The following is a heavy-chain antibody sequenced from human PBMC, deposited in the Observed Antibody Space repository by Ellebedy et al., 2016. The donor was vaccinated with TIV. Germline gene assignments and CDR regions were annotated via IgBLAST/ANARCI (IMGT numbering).Heavy chain of an antibody. Sequence: GGSLRPSCAASGFIFSDYYMNWIRQAPGKGLEWVSYISSNSGSTNYIDSVKGRFSISRDNAGSSLYLQMSSLRAEDTAVYYCARALVPLSGVSFNRADGMDVWGQGTTVTVSS. CDR2: ISSNSGST. V-gene: IGHV3-11*06. D-gene: IGHD2-8*01. CDR1: GFIFSDYY. J-gene: IGHJ6*02. CDR3: ARALVPLSGVSFNRADGMDV.